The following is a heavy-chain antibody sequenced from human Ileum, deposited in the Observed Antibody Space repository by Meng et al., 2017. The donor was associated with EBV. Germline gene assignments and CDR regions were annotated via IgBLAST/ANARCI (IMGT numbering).Heavy chain of an antibody. Sequence: AGPGLVSPSETLTLTVTRSCASVTSSGYYWSWLRQSPGKGLEWLGYVNYNGDSTYNPSLKSRVTIFIDTSKKQFYLNLTSATAADTAIYYCARDLRVGGAFDYWGQGTLVTVSS. CDR3: ARDLRVGGAFDY. D-gene: IGHD1-26*01. CDR2: VNYNGDS. V-gene: IGHV4-61*08. J-gene: IGHJ4*02. CDR1: CASVTSSGYY.